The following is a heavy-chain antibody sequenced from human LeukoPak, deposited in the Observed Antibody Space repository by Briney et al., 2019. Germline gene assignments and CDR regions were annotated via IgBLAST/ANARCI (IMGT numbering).Heavy chain of an antibody. CDR1: GFTFSSYA. V-gene: IGHV3-23*01. CDR3: AKRKDSAMIVVRRGYYFDY. Sequence: PGGSLRLSCAASGFTFSSYAMSWVRQAPGKGLEWVSAISGSGGSTYYADSVKGRFTISRDNSKNTLYLQMNSLRAEDTAVYYCAKRKDSAMIVVRRGYYFDYWGQGTLVTVSS. CDR2: ISGSGGST. J-gene: IGHJ4*02. D-gene: IGHD3-22*01.